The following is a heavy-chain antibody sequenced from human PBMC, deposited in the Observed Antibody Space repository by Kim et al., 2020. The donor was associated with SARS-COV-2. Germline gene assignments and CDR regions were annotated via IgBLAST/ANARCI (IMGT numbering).Heavy chain of an antibody. D-gene: IGHD3-3*01. J-gene: IGHJ1*01. CDR1: GGSISSSRYY. Sequence: SETLSLTCAVSGGSISSSRYYWGWIRQPPGKGLEWLGSLDYSGSTFYNPSLQGRVSISVDTSRNQFSLKLTSVTAADTAVYYCARLDYDFWTGDFAYWG. CDR2: LDYSGST. CDR3: ARLDYDFWTGDFAY. V-gene: IGHV4-39*01.